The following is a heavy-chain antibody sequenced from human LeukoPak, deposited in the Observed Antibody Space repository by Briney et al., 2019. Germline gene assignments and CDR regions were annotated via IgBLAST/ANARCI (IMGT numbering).Heavy chain of an antibody. CDR2: INHSGYT. Sequence: PSETLSLTCAVYGKSFSGYFWSWIRQPPGKGLEWIGEINHSGYTNYNPSLKSRVTISVDTSKKQFSLKLNSVTAADTAVYYCARIWPDLWGRGTLVTVSS. V-gene: IGHV4-34*01. CDR1: GKSFSGYF. D-gene: IGHD3-10*01. CDR3: ARIWPDL. J-gene: IGHJ2*01.